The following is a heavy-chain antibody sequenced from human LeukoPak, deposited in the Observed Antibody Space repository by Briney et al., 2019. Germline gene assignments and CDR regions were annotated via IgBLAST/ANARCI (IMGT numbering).Heavy chain of an antibody. CDR2: IIPILGIA. J-gene: IGHJ4*02. CDR1: GGTFSSYT. D-gene: IGHD2-15*01. V-gene: IGHV1-69*02. Sequence: SVKVSCKASGGTFSSYTISWVRQAPGQGLEWMGRIIPILGIANYAQKFQGRVTITADKSTSTAYMELSSLRSEDTAVYYCARGYCSGGSCYYFDYWGQGTQVTVSS. CDR3: ARGYCSGGSCYYFDY.